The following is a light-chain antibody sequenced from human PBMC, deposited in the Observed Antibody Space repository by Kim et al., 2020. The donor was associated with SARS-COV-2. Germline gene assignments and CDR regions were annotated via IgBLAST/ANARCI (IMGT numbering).Light chain of an antibody. V-gene: IGLV3-1*01. CDR2: EDS. J-gene: IGLJ3*02. CDR1: ELGDKY. CDR3: QAWDSRIWV. Sequence: SYELTQPPSVSVSPGQTASITCSGDELGDKYASWYQQKPGQSPVVVIYEDSKRPSGIPERFSGSTSGNTATLTISGTQAMDESDYYCQAWDSRIWVFGGGTQLTVL.